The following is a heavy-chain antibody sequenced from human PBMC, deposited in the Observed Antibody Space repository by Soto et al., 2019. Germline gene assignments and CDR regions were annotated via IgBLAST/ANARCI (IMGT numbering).Heavy chain of an antibody. CDR2: ISAHNGNT. CDR1: GYGFTTYG. Sequence: QIHLVQSGAEVKKPGASVKVSCKGSGYGFTTYGITWVRQAPGQGLEWMAWISAHNGNTNYAQKLQGRVTVTRDTSTGTAYMERRGLRSDDTAGYCCARGRYGDYWGQGALVTVSS. V-gene: IGHV1-18*01. J-gene: IGHJ4*02. CDR3: ARGRYGDY. D-gene: IGHD1-1*01.